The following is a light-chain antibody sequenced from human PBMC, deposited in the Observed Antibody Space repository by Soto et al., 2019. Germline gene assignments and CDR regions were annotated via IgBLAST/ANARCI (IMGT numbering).Light chain of an antibody. V-gene: IGKV3-11*01. CDR2: DAS. CDR3: QQRSNWPPIT. Sequence: EIVLTQSPATLSLSPWEIATLSCRASQSVSSYLARYQQKPGQAPRLLIYDASNRATGIPARFSGSGSGTDFTLTISSLEPEDFAVYYCQQRSNWPPITFGQGTRLEIK. CDR1: QSVSSY. J-gene: IGKJ5*01.